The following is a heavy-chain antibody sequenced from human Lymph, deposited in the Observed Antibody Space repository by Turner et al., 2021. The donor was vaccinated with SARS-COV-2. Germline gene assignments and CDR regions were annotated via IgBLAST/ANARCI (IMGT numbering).Heavy chain of an antibody. D-gene: IGHD5-18*01. Sequence: EVQLVESGGGVVQPGGSLRLSCAASGFTVSSSYMSWVRQAPGKGLEWVSVIYSGGSTYCASSVKGRFTISRDNSKNTLYLQMNSLRAEDTAVYYCARAWGRYSYGFDYWGQGTLVTVSS. J-gene: IGHJ4*02. CDR2: IYSGGST. CDR1: GFTVSSSY. V-gene: IGHV3-66*01. CDR3: ARAWGRYSYGFDY.